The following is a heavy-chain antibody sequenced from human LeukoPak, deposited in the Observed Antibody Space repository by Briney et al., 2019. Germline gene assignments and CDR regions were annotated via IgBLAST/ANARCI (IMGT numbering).Heavy chain of an antibody. Sequence: GGSLRLSCAASGFTFSSYWMSWVRQAPGKGLEWVANIKQDGSEKYYVDSVKGRFTISRDNSKNTLYLQMNSLRAEDTAVYYCAKDEGYYYGSGSLHYWGQGTLVTVSS. CDR2: IKQDGSEK. D-gene: IGHD3-10*01. V-gene: IGHV3-7*01. J-gene: IGHJ4*02. CDR3: AKDEGYYYGSGSLHY. CDR1: GFTFSSYW.